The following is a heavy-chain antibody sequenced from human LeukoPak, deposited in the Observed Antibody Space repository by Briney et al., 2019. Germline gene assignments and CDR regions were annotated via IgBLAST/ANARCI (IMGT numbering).Heavy chain of an antibody. J-gene: IGHJ4*02. D-gene: IGHD3-22*01. CDR1: GYTFTGYY. CDR3: ARGYYDSSAYYSADY. V-gene: IGHV1-2*02. CDR2: INPNTGDT. Sequence: ASVKVSCKASGYTFTGYYIHWVRQAPGQGLEWMGWINPNTGDTNYAQKFQGRVTMTRDTSISTAYMELTRLRSDDTAVYYCARGYYDSSAYYSADYWGQGTLVTVSS.